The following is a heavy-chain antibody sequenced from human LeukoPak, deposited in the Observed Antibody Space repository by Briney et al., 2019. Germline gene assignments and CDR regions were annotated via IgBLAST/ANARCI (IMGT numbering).Heavy chain of an antibody. D-gene: IGHD2-21*02. CDR3: ARRLWAYCCGDCYAQFFDP. J-gene: IGHJ5*02. V-gene: IGHV1-46*01. CDR1: GYTFTSYY. Sequence: ASVKVSCKASGYTFTSYYMHWVRQAPGQGLEWMGIINPSGGSTSYAQKFQGRVTMTRDTSTSTVYMELSSLRSEDTAVYYCARRLWAYCCGDCYAQFFDPWGQGTLVTVSS. CDR2: INPSGGST.